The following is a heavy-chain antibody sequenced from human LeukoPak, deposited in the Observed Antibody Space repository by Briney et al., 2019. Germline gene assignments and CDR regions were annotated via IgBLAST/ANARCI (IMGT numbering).Heavy chain of an antibody. D-gene: IGHD2-21*02. CDR1: GGSISSYY. J-gene: IGHJ4*02. Sequence: SETLSLTCTVSGGSISSYYWSWIRQPPGKGLEWIGYIYYSGSTNYNPSLKSRVTISVDTSKNQFSLKLSSETAADTAVYYCARASAVTAIPYYFDYWGQGTLVTVSS. V-gene: IGHV4-59*01. CDR3: ARASAVTAIPYYFDY. CDR2: IYYSGST.